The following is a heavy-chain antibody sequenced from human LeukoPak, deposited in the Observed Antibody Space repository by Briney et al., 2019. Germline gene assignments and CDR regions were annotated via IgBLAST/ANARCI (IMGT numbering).Heavy chain of an antibody. V-gene: IGHV3-23*01. D-gene: IGHD3-16*01. J-gene: IGHJ4*02. CDR1: GLTLSNSA. CDR3: ATWGHVEY. Sequence: GGSLRLSCAASGLTLSNSAMSWVRQAPGKGLEWVSMISGASGKSYSADSVKGRFTVSRDDSKNTLFLQMNSLRVDDTAVNYCATWGHVEYWGQGTQVTVSS. CDR2: ISGASGKS.